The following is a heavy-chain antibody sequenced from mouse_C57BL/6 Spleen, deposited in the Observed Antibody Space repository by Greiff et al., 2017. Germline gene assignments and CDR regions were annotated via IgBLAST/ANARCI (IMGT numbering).Heavy chain of an antibody. Sequence: QVQLKQPGAELVKPGASVKLSCKASGYTFTSYWMHWVKQRPGQGLEWIGMIHPNSGSTNYNEKFKSKATLTVDKSSSTAYMQLSSLTSEDSAVYYCARRTDGYDWFAYWGQGTLVTVSA. CDR3: ARRTDGYDWFAY. J-gene: IGHJ3*01. V-gene: IGHV1-64*01. CDR1: GYTFTSYW. D-gene: IGHD2-2*01. CDR2: IHPNSGST.